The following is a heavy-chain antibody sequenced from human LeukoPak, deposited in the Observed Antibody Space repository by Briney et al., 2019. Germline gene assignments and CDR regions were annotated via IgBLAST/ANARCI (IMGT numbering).Heavy chain of an antibody. CDR1: GGSISSGGYY. CDR2: IYYSGST. Sequence: SETLSLTCTVSGGSISSGGYYWSWVRQHPGKGLEWIGYIYYSGSTYYNPSLKSRGTISVDTSKNQFSLKLSSVTAADTAVYYCARDVMYYYDSGVSGFDPWGQGTLVTVSS. V-gene: IGHV4-31*03. CDR3: ARDVMYYYDSGVSGFDP. D-gene: IGHD3-22*01. J-gene: IGHJ5*02.